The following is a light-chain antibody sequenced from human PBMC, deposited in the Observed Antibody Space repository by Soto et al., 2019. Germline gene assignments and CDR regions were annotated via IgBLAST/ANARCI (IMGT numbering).Light chain of an antibody. J-gene: IGKJ1*01. Sequence: EIVMTQSPATLSVSPGERATLSCRASQSVSSNLAWYQRKPGQAPRLLIYGASTRATGIPARFSGSGSGTEFTLTISSLQSEDFAVYYCQQYNNWPPWTFGQGTRWIS. V-gene: IGKV3-15*01. CDR1: QSVSSN. CDR3: QQYNNWPPWT. CDR2: GAS.